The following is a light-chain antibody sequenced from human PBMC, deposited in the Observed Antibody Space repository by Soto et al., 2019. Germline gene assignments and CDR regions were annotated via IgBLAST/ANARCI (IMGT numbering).Light chain of an antibody. CDR3: QQYYNTPLT. J-gene: IGKJ1*01. V-gene: IGKV4-1*01. CDR2: WAS. CDR1: QSVLYSSNNKNY. Sequence: DIVMTQSPDSLAVSLGERATINCKSSQSVLYSSNNKNYLAWYQHKAGQPPKLLIYWASTRESGVPDRLSGSGSGTDFTLTISSLQAEDVAVYYCQQYYNTPLTFGQGTKVEIK.